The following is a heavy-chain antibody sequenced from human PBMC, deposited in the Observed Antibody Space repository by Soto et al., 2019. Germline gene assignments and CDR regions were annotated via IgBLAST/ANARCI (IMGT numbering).Heavy chain of an antibody. D-gene: IGHD3-16*01. V-gene: IGHV1-69*02. CDR3: ARGGRQSHAFQP. CDR1: GGTFSSYT. J-gene: IGHJ1*01. CDR2: IIPILGIA. Sequence: QVQLVQSGAEVKKPGSSVKVSCKASGGTFSSYTISWVRQAPGQGLEWMGRIIPILGIANYAQKFQGRVTITADKSTSKAYMQQSSRRSEDTAVYYCARGGRQSHAFQPWGQGTLVTVSS.